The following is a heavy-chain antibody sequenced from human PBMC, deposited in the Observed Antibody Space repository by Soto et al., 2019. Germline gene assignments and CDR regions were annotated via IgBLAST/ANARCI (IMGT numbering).Heavy chain of an antibody. V-gene: IGHV5-10-1*01. CDR2: IDPSDSYT. CDR3: AGYSGTSPHYYYGMDV. Sequence: HGESLKISCKGSGYSFTSYWISWVRQMPGKGLEWMGRIDPSDSYTNYSPSFQGHVTISADKSISTAYLQWSSLKASDTAMYYCAGYSGTSPHYYYGMDVWGQGTTVTVSS. D-gene: IGHD1-26*01. CDR1: GYSFTSYW. J-gene: IGHJ6*02.